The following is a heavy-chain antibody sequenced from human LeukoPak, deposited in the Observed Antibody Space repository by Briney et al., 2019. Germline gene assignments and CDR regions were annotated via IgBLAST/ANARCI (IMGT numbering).Heavy chain of an antibody. V-gene: IGHV1-2*02. CDR2: INPNSGGT. D-gene: IGHD3-16*01. J-gene: IGHJ6*03. CDR3: ARAEGGLYYYYMDV. CDR1: GYTFPGYY. Sequence: ASVKVSCKASGYTFPGYYMHWVRQAPGQGLEWMGWINPNSGGTNYAQKFQGRVTMTRDTSISTAYMELSRLRSDDTAVYYCARAEGGLYYYYMDVWGKGTTVTVSS.